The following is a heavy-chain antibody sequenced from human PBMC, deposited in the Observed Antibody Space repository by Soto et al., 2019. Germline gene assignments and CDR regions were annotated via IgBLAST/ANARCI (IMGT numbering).Heavy chain of an antibody. CDR3: VREGRGNWNKGY. CDR1: GFTFSSYW. Sequence: EVQLVESGGGLVQPGGSLRLSCAASGFTFSSYWMSWVRQAPGKGLEWVANIKQDGSEKYYVDSVKGRFTISRDNAKNSLYLQMNSLRVEDTAVYYCVREGRGNWNKGYWGQGTLVTVSS. J-gene: IGHJ4*02. V-gene: IGHV3-7*01. CDR2: IKQDGSEK. D-gene: IGHD1-1*01.